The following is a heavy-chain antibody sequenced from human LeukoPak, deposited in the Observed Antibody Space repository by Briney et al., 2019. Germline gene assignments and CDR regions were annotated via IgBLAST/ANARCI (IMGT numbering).Heavy chain of an antibody. J-gene: IGHJ4*02. V-gene: IGHV3-69-1*01. CDR1: GFIFSNYP. Sequence: AGGSLRLSCAASGFIFSNYPMSRVRQTPGKGLEWVSYISSTGVIYYADSVRGRFSISRDNAMNSVYMQMNSLRAEDTALYYCARDHNWGFDYWGRGTLVTVSS. CDR3: ARDHNWGFDY. CDR2: ISSTGVI. D-gene: IGHD7-27*01.